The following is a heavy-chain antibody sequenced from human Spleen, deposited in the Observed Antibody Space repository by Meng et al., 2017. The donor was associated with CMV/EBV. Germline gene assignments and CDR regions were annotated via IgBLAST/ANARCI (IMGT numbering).Heavy chain of an antibody. CDR3: ARVGSGRGYLDY. V-gene: IGHV1-18*01. J-gene: IGHJ4*02. Sequence: ASVKVSCKASGYTFTDNGINWVRQAPGQGLEWMGWISPYNGNTNYAQRFQGRVTMTTDTSTSTAYMELRSLRSDDTAVYYCARVGSGRGYLDYWGRGTLVTVSS. CDR2: ISPYNGNT. D-gene: IGHD3-10*01. CDR1: GYTFTDNG.